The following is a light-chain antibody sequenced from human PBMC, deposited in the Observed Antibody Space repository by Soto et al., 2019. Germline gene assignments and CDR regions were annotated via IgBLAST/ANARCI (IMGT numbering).Light chain of an antibody. CDR1: QSVSSN. CDR2: GAS. Sequence: IVMTQSPATLSVSPGERATLSSRASQSVSSNLAWYQQKPGQAPRLLIYGASNRATGIPDRFSGSGSGTDFTLTISRLEPEDFAVYYCQQYGSSGTFGQGTKVDIK. V-gene: IGKV3-20*01. J-gene: IGKJ1*01. CDR3: QQYGSSGT.